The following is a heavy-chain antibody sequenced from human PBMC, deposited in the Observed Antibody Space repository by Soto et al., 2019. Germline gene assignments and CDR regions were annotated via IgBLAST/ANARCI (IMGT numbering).Heavy chain of an antibody. Sequence: QVQLQESGPGLVKPSETLSLTCTVSGGSIINHYWILIRQPPGKGLELIGHIYYSGSTNYNPSLKRRVTISVDTSKDQFSLNLTSLTAADTAIYYCARANWYSEYWGQGTLVTVSS. V-gene: IGHV4-59*11. CDR1: GGSIINHY. J-gene: IGHJ4*02. D-gene: IGHD7-27*01. CDR2: IYYSGST. CDR3: ARANWYSEY.